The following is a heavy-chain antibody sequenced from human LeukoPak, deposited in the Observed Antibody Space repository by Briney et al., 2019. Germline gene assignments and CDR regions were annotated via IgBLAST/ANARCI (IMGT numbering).Heavy chain of an antibody. V-gene: IGHV1-18*01. D-gene: IGHD5-12*01. Sequence: VKVSCKASGYTFTNYGISWVRQAPGQGLEWMGWISTYNGDTKYAQKLQGRVTMTTDTPTSTAHMELRSLRSDDTAVYYCARDAIVVATISWFDPWGQGTLVTVSS. CDR1: GYTFTNYG. CDR3: ARDAIVVATISWFDP. CDR2: ISTYNGDT. J-gene: IGHJ5*02.